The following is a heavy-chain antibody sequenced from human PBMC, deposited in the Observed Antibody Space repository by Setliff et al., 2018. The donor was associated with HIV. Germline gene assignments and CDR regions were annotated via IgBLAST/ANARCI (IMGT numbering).Heavy chain of an antibody. V-gene: IGHV1-8*01. Sequence: ASVKVSCKASGYTFTSLDINWVRQATGQGPEWMGWLNPTSGNTGSAQRFQGRVTMTRNTSISIAYMELSNLRSEDTAVYYCARGATTAGLIDYWGQGTLVTVSS. CDR3: ARGATTAGLIDY. CDR1: GYTFTSLD. D-gene: IGHD4-4*01. J-gene: IGHJ4*02. CDR2: LNPTSGNT.